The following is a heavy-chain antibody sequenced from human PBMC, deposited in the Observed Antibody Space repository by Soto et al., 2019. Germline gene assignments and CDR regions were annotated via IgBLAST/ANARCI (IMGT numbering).Heavy chain of an antibody. V-gene: IGHV4-34*01. CDR2: INHAGST. CDR1: DESFSVYY. CDR3: ARDSTRRGACDI. J-gene: IGHJ3*02. D-gene: IGHD2-2*01. Sequence: PSETLSLTCAVGDESFSVYYWTWIRQPPGKGLEWLGEINHAGSTNYDPSLKSRVTMSVDTSKSQFSLKLTSVNVADTAVYYCARDSTRRGACDIWGQGTRVTVSS.